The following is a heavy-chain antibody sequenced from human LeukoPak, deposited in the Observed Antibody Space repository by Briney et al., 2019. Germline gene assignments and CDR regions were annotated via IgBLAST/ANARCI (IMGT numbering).Heavy chain of an antibody. CDR3: ARVPHMVRGAPPYYYYYYMDV. J-gene: IGHJ6*03. D-gene: IGHD3-10*01. CDR1: GGSISRDSYY. CDR2: IYYSGST. V-gene: IGHV4-39*07. Sequence: SETLSLTCTVSGGSISRDSYYWDWIRQPPGKGLEWIGSIYYSGSTYYNPSLKSRVTISVDSSKNQFSLKLSSVTAADTAVYYCARVPHMVRGAPPYYYYYYMDVWGKGTTVTVSS.